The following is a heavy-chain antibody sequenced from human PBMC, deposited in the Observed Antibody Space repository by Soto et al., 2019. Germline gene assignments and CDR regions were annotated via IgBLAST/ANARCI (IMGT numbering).Heavy chain of an antibody. Sequence: GGSLRLSCAASGFTFSSYWMHWVRQAPGKGLVWVSRINSDGSSTSYADSVKGRFTISRDNAKNTLYLQMNSLRAEDTAVYYCARPYDFWSGYYFFWGQGTLVTVSS. CDR2: INSDGSST. CDR1: GFTFSSYW. J-gene: IGHJ4*02. D-gene: IGHD3-3*01. V-gene: IGHV3-74*01. CDR3: ARPYDFWSGYYFF.